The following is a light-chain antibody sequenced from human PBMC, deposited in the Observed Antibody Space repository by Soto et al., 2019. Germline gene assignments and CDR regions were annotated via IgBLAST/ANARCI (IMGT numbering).Light chain of an antibody. CDR2: RNN. V-gene: IGLV1-47*01. CDR3: AAWDDSLSGFYV. Sequence: QSVLTQSPSASGTPGQTVTISCSGSSGTNYVYWYQQLPGTAPKLLIYRNNQRPSGVPDRFSGSKSGTSASLAISRLRSEDEADYYCAAWDDSLSGFYVSGTGTKLTVL. CDR1: SGTNY. J-gene: IGLJ1*01.